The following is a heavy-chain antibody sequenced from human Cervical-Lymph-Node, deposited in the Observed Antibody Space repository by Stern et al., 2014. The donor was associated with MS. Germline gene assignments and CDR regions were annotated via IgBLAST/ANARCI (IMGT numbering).Heavy chain of an antibody. D-gene: IGHD2-21*02. V-gene: IGHV1-69*09. CDR1: GGTIGSYT. CDR3: ARDPGGHHGGDDYNYYYGLDV. Sequence: MKLVESGAEAKKPGSSVKVSCKASGGTIGSYTITWVRPAPGQGLEWKGKLLPILDISNYAQKFHGRVTFTADSSTNTAYMELSSLRSEDSAVYYCARDPGGHHGGDDYNYYYGLDVWGQGTTVTVSS. J-gene: IGHJ6*02. CDR2: LLPILDIS.